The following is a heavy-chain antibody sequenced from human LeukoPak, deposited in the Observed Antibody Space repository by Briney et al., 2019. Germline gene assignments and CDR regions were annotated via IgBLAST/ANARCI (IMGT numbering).Heavy chain of an antibody. CDR1: GYTFTGYY. D-gene: IGHD3-3*01. V-gene: IGHV1-2*02. J-gene: IGHJ4*02. CDR3: ARAHYDFWSGYPWDPVDC. Sequence: ASVKVSCKASGYTFTGYYMHWVRQAPGQGLEWMGWINPNSGGTNYAQKFQGRVTMTRDTSISTAYMELSRLRSDDTAVYYCARAHYDFWSGYPWDPVDCWGQGTLVTVSS. CDR2: INPNSGGT.